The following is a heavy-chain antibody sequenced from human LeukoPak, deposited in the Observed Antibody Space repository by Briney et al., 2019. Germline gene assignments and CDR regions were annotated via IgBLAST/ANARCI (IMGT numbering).Heavy chain of an antibody. CDR2: ISYDGSNK. J-gene: IGHJ4*02. CDR3: ATLYDSAGYYRTPNDS. D-gene: IGHD3-22*01. V-gene: IGHV3-30*04. CDR1: GFSFSSYA. Sequence: GGSLRLSCAASGFSFSSYAMHWVRQAPGKGLEWMAVISYDGSNKYHADSVKGRFTVFRDNSRHTLYLQMNSLGPEDTAVYYCATLYDSAGYYRTPNDSWGQGTLVTVSS.